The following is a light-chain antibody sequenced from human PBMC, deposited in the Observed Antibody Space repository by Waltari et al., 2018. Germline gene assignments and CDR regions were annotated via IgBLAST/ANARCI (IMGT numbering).Light chain of an antibody. J-gene: IGKJ2*01. CDR1: QSVLDDSNNKNY. CDR3: QQYYSTPYT. V-gene: IGKV4-1*01. CDR2: WAS. Sequence: DIVMTQSPESLAVPLGERATITCRSSQSVLDDSNNKNYVAWYQQKPGQPPKLLSYWASTRESGVPDRISGSESGTEFTLTVSSLQAEDVALYYCQQYYSTPYTFGQGTKVEI.